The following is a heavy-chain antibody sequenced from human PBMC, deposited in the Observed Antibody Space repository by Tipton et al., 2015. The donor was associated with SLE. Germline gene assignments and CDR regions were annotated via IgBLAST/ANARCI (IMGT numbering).Heavy chain of an antibody. D-gene: IGHD2-21*01. CDR2: MDQDGSEK. Sequence: GSLRLSCAGSGFNFRHYWMTWVRQAPGKGLEWVANMDQDGSEKYYVDSVKGRFTISRDNAKNSVYLQMNSLRAEDTAVHYCASKVAYCNSGTCYSRYWGQGTPVTVSS. CDR3: ASKVAYCNSGTCYSRY. CDR1: GFNFRHYW. J-gene: IGHJ4*02. V-gene: IGHV3-7*01.